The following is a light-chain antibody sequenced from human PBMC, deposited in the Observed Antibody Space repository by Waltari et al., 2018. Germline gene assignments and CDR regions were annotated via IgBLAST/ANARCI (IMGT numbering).Light chain of an antibody. J-gene: IGLJ3*02. CDR3: GTWDNRLTVWV. V-gene: IGLV1-51*01. Sequence: QSVLTQPPSMSAAPGQKVTISCSGSSFTIEDDYVSWYQQLPGTAPKPLIYDNNKRPSGIPDRFSASKSGTSATLDITGLQTGDEADYYCGTWDNRLTVWVFGGGTKLTVL. CDR1: SFTIEDDY. CDR2: DNN.